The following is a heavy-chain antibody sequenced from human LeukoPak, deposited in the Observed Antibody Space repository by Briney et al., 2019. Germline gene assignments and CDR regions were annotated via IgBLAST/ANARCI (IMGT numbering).Heavy chain of an antibody. Sequence: SETLSLTCAVSGGSISSGGYSWSWIRQPPGKGLEWIGYIYHSGSTYNNPSLKSRVTISVDRSKNQFSLKLSSVTAADTAVYYCARAADSSGYYYNYWGQGTLVTVSS. D-gene: IGHD3-22*01. J-gene: IGHJ4*02. CDR1: GGSISSGGYS. V-gene: IGHV4-30-2*01. CDR3: ARAADSSGYYYNY. CDR2: IYHSGST.